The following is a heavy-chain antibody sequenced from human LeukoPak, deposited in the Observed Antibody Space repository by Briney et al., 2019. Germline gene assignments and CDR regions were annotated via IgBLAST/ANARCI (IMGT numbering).Heavy chain of an antibody. J-gene: IGHJ3*02. CDR2: IYYSGST. D-gene: IGHD2-21*01. CDR3: ARDHVQSGGDGAFDI. CDR1: GGSISSYY. V-gene: IGHV4-59*12. Sequence: KPSETLSLTCTVSGGSISSYYWSWIRQPPGKGLEWIGYIYYSGSTYYNPSLESRLTISVDTSKNEFSLKLSSVTAADTAVYYCARDHVQSGGDGAFDIWGQGTMVTVSS.